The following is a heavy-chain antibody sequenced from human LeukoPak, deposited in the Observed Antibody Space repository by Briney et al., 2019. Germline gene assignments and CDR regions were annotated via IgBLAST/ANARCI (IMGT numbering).Heavy chain of an antibody. Sequence: ASVKVSCKSSGYTFTAYSMHWVRQAPGQGLEWMGWINPNSGATNYAQKFQGRVTMTRDTSITTAYMELSRLRSDDTAVYYCARDLDYYGSGNFFNIWGQGTMVTVSS. D-gene: IGHD3-10*01. CDR1: GYTFTAYS. V-gene: IGHV1-2*02. CDR3: ARDLDYYGSGNFFNI. J-gene: IGHJ3*02. CDR2: INPNSGAT.